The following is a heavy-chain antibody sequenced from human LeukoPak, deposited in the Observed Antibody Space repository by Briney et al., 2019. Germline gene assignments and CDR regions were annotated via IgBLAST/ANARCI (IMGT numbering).Heavy chain of an antibody. Sequence: SETLSLTCAVSGGSISSSNWWSWVRQPPGKGLEWIGEIYHSGSTNYNPSLKSRVTISVDKSKNQFSLKLSSVTAADTAVYYCARDRSANYYGSGRTYYFDYWGQGTLVTVSS. CDR2: IYHSGST. V-gene: IGHV4-4*02. D-gene: IGHD3-10*01. CDR3: ARDRSANYYGSGRTYYFDY. J-gene: IGHJ4*02. CDR1: GGSISSSNW.